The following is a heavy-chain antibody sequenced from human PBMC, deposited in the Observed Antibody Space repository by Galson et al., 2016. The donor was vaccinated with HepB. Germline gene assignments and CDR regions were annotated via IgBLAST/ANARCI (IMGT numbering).Heavy chain of an antibody. CDR2: IWFDGSKQ. CDR3: ARDTGGGGYNPQF. D-gene: IGHD5-24*01. J-gene: IGHJ4*02. Sequence: SLRLSCAASGFTFSRYWMSWVRQAPGKGLEWVAVIWFDGSKQSYGDSVKGRFTISRDNSKNTLYLQINSLRAVDTAVYYCARDTGGGGYNPQFWGQGTLVTVSS. V-gene: IGHV3-33*07. CDR1: GFTFSRYW.